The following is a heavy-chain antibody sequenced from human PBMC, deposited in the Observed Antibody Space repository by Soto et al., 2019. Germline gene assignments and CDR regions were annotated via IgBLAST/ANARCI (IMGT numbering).Heavy chain of an antibody. V-gene: IGHV5-51*01. CDR2: IHPGESDT. CDR3: ARTDGYEIEY. D-gene: IGHD2-21*01. CDR1: GYSFTTYW. J-gene: IGHJ4*02. Sequence: GESLKISCKSYGYSFTTYWIAWVRQMPGKGLEWMGSIHPGESDTTNSPSFQGQVTMSVEKSITTVYLQWSSLKASDSAMYYCARTDGYEIEYWGQGTLVTVSS.